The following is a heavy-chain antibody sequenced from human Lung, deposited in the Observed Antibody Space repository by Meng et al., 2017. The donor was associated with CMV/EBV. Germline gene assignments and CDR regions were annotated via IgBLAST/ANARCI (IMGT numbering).Heavy chain of an antibody. CDR1: GFTFSSYA. Sequence: GGSXRLXCAASGFTFSSYAMSWVRQAQGKGLEWVSVIYSGGSSTYYADSVKGRFTISRDNSKNTLYLQMNSLRAEDTAVYYCAKPIQGTYGMDVWGQGTTVTVSS. V-gene: IGHV3-23*03. J-gene: IGHJ6*02. CDR2: IYSGGSST. CDR3: AKPIQGTYGMDV. D-gene: IGHD2-2*02.